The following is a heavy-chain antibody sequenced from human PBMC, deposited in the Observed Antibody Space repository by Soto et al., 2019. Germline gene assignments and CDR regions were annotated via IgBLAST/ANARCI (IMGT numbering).Heavy chain of an antibody. CDR1: GGSISSYY. J-gene: IGHJ4*02. V-gene: IGHV4-59*01. D-gene: IGHD3-3*01. CDR2: IYYSGST. CDR3: ARTYYDFWSSYYSYFDY. Sequence: SETLSLTCTVSGGSISSYYWSWIRQPPGKGLEWIGYIYYSGSTNYNPSLKSRVTISVDTSKNQFSLKLSSVTAADTAVYYCARTYYDFWSSYYSYFDYWGQGTLVTVSS.